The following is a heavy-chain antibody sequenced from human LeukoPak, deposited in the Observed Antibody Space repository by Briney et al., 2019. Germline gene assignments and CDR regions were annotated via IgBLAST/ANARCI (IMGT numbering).Heavy chain of an antibody. CDR3: ARGPLDWLYYYGMDV. Sequence: GASVKVSCKASGYTFTGYYMHWVRQAPGQGLEWMGWINPNSGGTNYAQRFQGRVTMTRDTSISTAYMELSRLRSDDTAVYYCARGPLDWLYYYGMDVWGQGTTVTVSS. CDR2: INPNSGGT. V-gene: IGHV1-2*02. D-gene: IGHD3-9*01. CDR1: GYTFTGYY. J-gene: IGHJ6*02.